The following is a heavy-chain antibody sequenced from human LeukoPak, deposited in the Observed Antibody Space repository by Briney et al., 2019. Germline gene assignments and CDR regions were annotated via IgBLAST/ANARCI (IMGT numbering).Heavy chain of an antibody. CDR2: IYYSGST. D-gene: IGHD6-19*01. V-gene: IGHV4-59*08. CDR1: GGSISSYY. J-gene: IGHJ6*03. CDR3: ARRSAGYYYYYMDV. Sequence: SETLSLTCTVSGGSISSYYWSWIRQPPGKGLEWIGDIYYSGSTNYNPSLKSRVTISVDTSKNQFSLKLSSVTAADTAVYYCARRSAGYYYYYMDVWGKGTTVTVSS.